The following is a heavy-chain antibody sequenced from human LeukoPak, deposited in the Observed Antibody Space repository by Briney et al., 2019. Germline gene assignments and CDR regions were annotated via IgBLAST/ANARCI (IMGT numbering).Heavy chain of an antibody. Sequence: PGGSLRLSCAASGFTFSSYAMHWVRQAPGKGLEWVAVISYDGSNKYYADSVKGRFTISRDNSKNTLYLQMNSLRADDTAVYYCARGFYDFWSGYYGYYYYYMDVWGKGTTVTVSS. CDR2: ISYDGSNK. CDR1: GFTFSSYA. D-gene: IGHD3-3*01. CDR3: ARGFYDFWSGYYGYYYYYMDV. J-gene: IGHJ6*03. V-gene: IGHV3-30-3*01.